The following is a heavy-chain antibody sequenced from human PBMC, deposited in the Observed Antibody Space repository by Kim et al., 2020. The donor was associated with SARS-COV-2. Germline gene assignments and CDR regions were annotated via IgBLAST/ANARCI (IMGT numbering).Heavy chain of an antibody. CDR2: ISGSGGST. CDR1: GFTFSSYA. J-gene: IGHJ6*02. CDR3: AKGITMVRGAIYYYYGMDV. D-gene: IGHD3-10*01. Sequence: GGSLRLSCAASGFTFSSYAMSWVRQAPGKGLEWVSAISGSGGSTYYADSVKGRFTISRDNSKNTLYLQMNSLRAEDTAVYYCAKGITMVRGAIYYYYGMDVWGQGTTVTVS. V-gene: IGHV3-23*01.